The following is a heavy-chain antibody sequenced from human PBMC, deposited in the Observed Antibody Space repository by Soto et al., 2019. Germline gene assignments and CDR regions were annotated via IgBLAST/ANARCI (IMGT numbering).Heavy chain of an antibody. CDR3: VRCPGWYKIAS. CDR1: GDSVISNWW. J-gene: IGHJ4*02. D-gene: IGHD6-19*01. Sequence: QLQLQESGPGLVKPSGTLSLTCAVSGDSVISNWWWGWVRQSPGKGVEGIADMLHSGNTNYSPSLESRVTLSVDKSKNQFSLKMNSMTAEDTAVYFCVRCPGWYKIASWGQGILVTVSS. CDR2: MLHSGNT. V-gene: IGHV4-4*02.